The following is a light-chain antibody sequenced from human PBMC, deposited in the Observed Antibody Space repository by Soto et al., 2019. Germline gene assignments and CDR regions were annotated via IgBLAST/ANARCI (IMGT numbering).Light chain of an antibody. CDR2: AAS. Sequence: IQLTQAPSFLSASAGDTVTITCRASQDIRSYLAWYQQKAGRAPKLLIYAASTLQSEVPSRFSGSGSGTEFTLTISSLQPEDFATYYCQQLNSFPITFGQGTRPEIK. V-gene: IGKV1-9*01. J-gene: IGKJ5*01. CDR3: QQLNSFPIT. CDR1: QDIRSY.